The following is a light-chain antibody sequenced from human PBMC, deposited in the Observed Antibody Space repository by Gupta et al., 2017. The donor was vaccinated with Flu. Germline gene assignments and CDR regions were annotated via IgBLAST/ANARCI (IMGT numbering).Light chain of an antibody. V-gene: IGKV3-20*01. Sequence: EIVLTQSPGTLSLSPGERATLSCRASQSVSSSYLAWYQQKPGQAPRLLIYGASSGATGIPDRFSGSGSGTDFTLTISRLEPEDVAVYYCQQYGSSPRLTFGGGTKVEIK. CDR1: QSVSSSY. CDR3: QQYGSSPRLT. J-gene: IGKJ4*01. CDR2: GAS.